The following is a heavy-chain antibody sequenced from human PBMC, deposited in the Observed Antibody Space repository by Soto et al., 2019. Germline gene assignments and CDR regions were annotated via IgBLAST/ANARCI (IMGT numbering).Heavy chain of an antibody. V-gene: IGHV1-24*01. CDR2: FWRDLGVL. CDR3: ATDRASVAGGFDF. D-gene: IGHD6-19*01. Sequence: ASVKVSCKVSGYTLPKLSMHWVRQAPVKGLEWMGGFWRDLGVLLYAQKFQGRVTLTEDTSTDTVFMELTSLRLDDTAIYYCATDRASVAGGFDFWGQGTADTVSS. J-gene: IGHJ4*02. CDR1: GYTLPKLS.